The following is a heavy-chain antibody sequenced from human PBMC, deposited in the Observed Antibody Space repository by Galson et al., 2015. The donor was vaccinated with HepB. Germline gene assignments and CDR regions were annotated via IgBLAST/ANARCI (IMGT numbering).Heavy chain of an antibody. CDR3: ARLSPSTREPAAATPEPDY. V-gene: IGHV4-39*01. J-gene: IGHJ4*02. CDR2: IYYSGST. Sequence: SETLSLTCTVSGGSISSSSYYWGWIRQPPGTGLEWIGSIYYSGSTYYNPSLKSRVTISVDTSKNQFSLKLSSVTAADTAVYYCARLSPSTREPAAATPEPDYWGQGTLVTVSS. D-gene: IGHD2-15*01. CDR1: GGSISSSSYY.